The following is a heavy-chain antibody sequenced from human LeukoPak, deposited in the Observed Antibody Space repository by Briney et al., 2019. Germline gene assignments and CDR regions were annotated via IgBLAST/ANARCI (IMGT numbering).Heavy chain of an antibody. CDR2: ISIGGNTI. V-gene: IGHV3-48*03. CDR1: GFTFNNYE. Sequence: GGSLRLSCAASGFTFNNYEMNWVRQAPGKGLEWVSYISIGGNTIYYADSVKGRFTISRDNAKNSLSLQMNSLRAEDTAVYFCARGGPLIDCWGQGTLVAVSS. CDR3: ARGGPLIDC. J-gene: IGHJ4*02.